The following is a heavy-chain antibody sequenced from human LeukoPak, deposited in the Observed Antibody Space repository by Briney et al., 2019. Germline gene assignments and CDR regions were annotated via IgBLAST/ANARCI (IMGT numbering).Heavy chain of an antibody. D-gene: IGHD2-2*01. CDR2: IKQDGSEK. V-gene: IGHV3-7*01. J-gene: IGHJ6*02. CDR1: GFTFSSYW. Sequence: VQPGGSLRLSCAASGFTFSSYWMSWVRQAPGKGLEWVANIKQDGSEKYYVDSVKGRFTISRDNAKNSLYLQMNSLRAEDTAVYYCARDLFLYCSSTSCYGNQYYYYGMDVWGQGTTVTVSS. CDR3: ARDLFLYCSSTSCYGNQYYYYGMDV.